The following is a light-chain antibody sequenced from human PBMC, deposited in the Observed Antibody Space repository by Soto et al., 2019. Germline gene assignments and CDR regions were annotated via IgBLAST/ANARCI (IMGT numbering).Light chain of an antibody. V-gene: IGKV3-11*01. Sequence: EIVLTQSPATLSLSPGERATLSCRASQSVSSYLAWYQQKPGQAPRLLIYDASNRATGIPARFNGSGSGTDFTLTISSLEPEDFATYYCQQSYSTPTFGQGTKVEIK. CDR2: DAS. CDR1: QSVSSY. CDR3: QQSYSTPT. J-gene: IGKJ2*01.